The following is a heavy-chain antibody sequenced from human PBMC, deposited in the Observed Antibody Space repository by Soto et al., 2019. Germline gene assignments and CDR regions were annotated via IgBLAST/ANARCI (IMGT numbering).Heavy chain of an antibody. J-gene: IGHJ1*01. CDR1: GGSFSGYY. Sequence: QVQLQQWGAGLLKPSETLSLTCAVYGGSFSGYYWSWIRQPPGKGLEWIGEINHSGSTNYNPSLKSRVTISVDTSKNQFSLKLSSVTAADTAVYYCARGTGCTNGVCYRYFQHWGQGTLVTVSS. CDR2: INHSGST. CDR3: ARGTGCTNGVCYRYFQH. V-gene: IGHV4-34*01. D-gene: IGHD2-8*01.